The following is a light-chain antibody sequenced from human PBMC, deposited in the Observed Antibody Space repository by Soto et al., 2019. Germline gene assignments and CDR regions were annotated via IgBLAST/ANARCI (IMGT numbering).Light chain of an antibody. Sequence: DIVMTQSPLSLPVTPGEPASISCRSSQSLLHSNGYNYLDWYLQKPGQSPQLLIYLGSNRASGVPDKCSGSGSGTDFTLKISRVQAEDVGVYYCMQALHSPYTFGPRTKLEIK. V-gene: IGKV2-28*01. CDR2: LGS. J-gene: IGKJ2*01. CDR3: MQALHSPYT. CDR1: QSLLHSNGYNY.